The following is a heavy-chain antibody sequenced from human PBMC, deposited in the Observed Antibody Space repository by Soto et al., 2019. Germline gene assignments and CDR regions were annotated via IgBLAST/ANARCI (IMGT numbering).Heavy chain of an antibody. CDR1: GYTFTGYY. CDR3: ARSPLSIAAALEYFDY. D-gene: IGHD6-6*01. Sequence: QVQLVQSGAEVKKPGASVKVSCKASGYTFTGYYMHWVRQAPGQGLEWMGWINPNSGGTNYAQKFRGWVTMTRDTSISTAYMELSRLRSDDTAVYYCARSPLSIAAALEYFDYWGQGTLVTVSS. J-gene: IGHJ4*02. V-gene: IGHV1-2*04. CDR2: INPNSGGT.